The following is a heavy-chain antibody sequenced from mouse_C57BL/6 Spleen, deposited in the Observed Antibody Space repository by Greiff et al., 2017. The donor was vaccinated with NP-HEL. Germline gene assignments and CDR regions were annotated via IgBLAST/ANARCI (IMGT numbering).Heavy chain of an antibody. Sequence: EVQLVESGGGLVKPGGSLKLSCAASGFTFSSYAMSWVRQTPEKRLEWVATISDGGGYTYYPDNVKGRFTITRDNAKNNLYLQMSHLKSEDTAMYYCARDLGADWYFGVWGTGTTVTVAS. J-gene: IGHJ1*03. V-gene: IGHV5-4*01. CDR2: ISDGGGYT. CDR3: ARDLGADWYFGV. CDR1: GFTFSSYA. D-gene: IGHD4-1*01.